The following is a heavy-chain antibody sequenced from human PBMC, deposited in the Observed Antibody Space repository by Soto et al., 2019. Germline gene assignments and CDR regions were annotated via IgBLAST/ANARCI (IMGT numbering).Heavy chain of an antibody. D-gene: IGHD3-3*01. V-gene: IGHV3-30*18. CDR1: GFTFSSYG. CDR3: AKANVLRFLEWLLQYYYYGMDV. CDR2: ISYDGRNK. J-gene: IGHJ6*02. Sequence: PGASLRLSCGASGFTFSSYGMHWVRQAPGKGLEKVAVISYDGRNKYYADTVKSRFTNYRDNSKKTLYQKMNIQKAEKKAEYKFAKANVLRFLEWLLQYYYYGMDVWGQG.